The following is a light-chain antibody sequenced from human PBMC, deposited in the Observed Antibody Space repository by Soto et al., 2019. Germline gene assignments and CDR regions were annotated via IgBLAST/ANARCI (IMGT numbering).Light chain of an antibody. CDR1: QRISNNY. Sequence: EIVLTQSPGTLSLSPGERATLSCRASQRISNNYLAWYQQRPGQAPRLLIYGASSRANGIPERFSGSASGADFALTVSSLEPADVAVYYCQQYGSSPPITFGQGTRLEIK. V-gene: IGKV3-20*01. CDR3: QQYGSSPPIT. CDR2: GAS. J-gene: IGKJ5*01.